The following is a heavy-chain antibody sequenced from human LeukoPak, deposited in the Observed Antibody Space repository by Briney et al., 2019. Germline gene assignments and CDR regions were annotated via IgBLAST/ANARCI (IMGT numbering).Heavy chain of an antibody. CDR3: ARSPPWAPLDY. Sequence: GGSLRLSCAASGFTVSNNYMSWVRQAPGKGLEWVSVIYSANRTSYADSVKGRFTISRDSSKNMLCLQMNSLRAEDTAVYYCARSPPWAPLDYWGQGTLVTVSS. V-gene: IGHV3-66*01. J-gene: IGHJ4*02. CDR1: GFTVSNNY. CDR2: IYSANRT.